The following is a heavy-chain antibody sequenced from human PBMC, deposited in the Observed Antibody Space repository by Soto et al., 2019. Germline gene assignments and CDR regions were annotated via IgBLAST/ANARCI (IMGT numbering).Heavy chain of an antibody. CDR3: ARGRYCSGGSCYRFDP. CDR2: IYYSGST. Sequence: SETLSLTCTVSGGSISSSSYYWGWIRQPPGKGLEWIGSIYYSGSTYYNPSLKSRVTISVDTSKNQFSLKLSSVTAADTAVYYCARGRYCSGGSCYRFDPWGQGTLVTVSS. CDR1: GGSISSSSYY. D-gene: IGHD2-15*01. V-gene: IGHV4-39*01. J-gene: IGHJ5*02.